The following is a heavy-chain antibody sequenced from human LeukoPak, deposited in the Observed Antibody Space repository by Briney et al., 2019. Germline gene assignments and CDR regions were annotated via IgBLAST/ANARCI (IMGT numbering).Heavy chain of an antibody. CDR2: IYTGGST. Sequence: SETLSLTCTVSGGSISSYYWSWIRQPAGKGLEWIGRIYTGGSTNYNPSLKSRVTMSVDTSKNQFSLKLSSVTAADTAVYYCARGETDYYDSSGYYRGTYNWFDPWGQGTLVTVSS. D-gene: IGHD3-22*01. CDR3: ARGETDYYDSSGYYRGTYNWFDP. CDR1: GGSISSYY. J-gene: IGHJ5*02. V-gene: IGHV4-4*07.